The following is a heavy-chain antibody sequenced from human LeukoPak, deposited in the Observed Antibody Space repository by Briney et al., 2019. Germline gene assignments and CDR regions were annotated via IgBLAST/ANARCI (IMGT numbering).Heavy chain of an antibody. J-gene: IGHJ3*02. CDR3: VRDGYSYGFMLAFDI. Sequence: GGSLRLSCAASGFTFSGYWMHWVRQAPGKGLVWVSRINSDGSSTSYADSVKGRFTISRDSAKNTLYLQMDSLRAEDTAVYYCVRDGYSYGFMLAFDIWGLGSRVTVSS. D-gene: IGHD5-18*01. V-gene: IGHV3-74*01. CDR1: GFTFSGYW. CDR2: INSDGSST.